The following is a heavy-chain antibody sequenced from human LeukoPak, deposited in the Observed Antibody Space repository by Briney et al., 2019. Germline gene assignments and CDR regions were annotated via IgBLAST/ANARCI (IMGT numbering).Heavy chain of an antibody. D-gene: IGHD3-22*01. J-gene: IGHJ3*02. CDR1: GGSISSGDYY. Sequence: SETLSLTCTVSGGSISSGDYYWSWIRQPPGKGLEWIGYIYYSGSTYYNPSLKSRVTISVDTSKNQFSLKLSSVTAADTAIYYCARGAYSYDSSGYYSAFDIWGQGTMVTVSS. CDR3: ARGAYSYDSSGYYSAFDI. CDR2: IYYSGST. V-gene: IGHV4-30-4*08.